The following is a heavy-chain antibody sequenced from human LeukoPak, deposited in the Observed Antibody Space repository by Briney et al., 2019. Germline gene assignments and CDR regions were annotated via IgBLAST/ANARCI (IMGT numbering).Heavy chain of an antibody. D-gene: IGHD6-19*01. CDR2: ISYDGSNK. V-gene: IGHV3-30-3*01. J-gene: IGHJ6*02. CDR1: GFTFSSYA. Sequence: PGRSLRLSCAASGFTFSSYAMHWVRQAPGKGLEWVAVISYDGSNKYYADSVKGRFTISRDNSKNTLYLQMNSLRAEDTAVYYCAKDGQQWLVGFGDYYYGMDVWGQGTTVTVSS. CDR3: AKDGQQWLVGFGDYYYGMDV.